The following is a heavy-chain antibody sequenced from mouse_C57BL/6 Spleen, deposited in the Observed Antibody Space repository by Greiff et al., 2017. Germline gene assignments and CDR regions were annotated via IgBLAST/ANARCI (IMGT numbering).Heavy chain of an antibody. CDR2: IDPSDGYT. J-gene: IGHJ2*01. Sequence: QVQLQQPGAELVKPGASVKLSCKASGYTFTSYWMQWVKQRPGQGLEWIGEIDPSDGYTNYKQKFKGKATLTVDTSSSTAYMQLSSLTSEDSAVYYCARAGRNFDYWGQGTTLTVSS. CDR3: ARAGRNFDY. D-gene: IGHD3-3*01. V-gene: IGHV1-50*01. CDR1: GYTFTSYW.